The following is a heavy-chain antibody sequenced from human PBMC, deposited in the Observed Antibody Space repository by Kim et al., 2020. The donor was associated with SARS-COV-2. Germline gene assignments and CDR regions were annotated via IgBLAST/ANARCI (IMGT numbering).Heavy chain of an antibody. D-gene: IGHD6-13*01. CDR1: GYTFTSYA. V-gene: IGHV1-3*01. CDR2: INAGNGNT. J-gene: IGHJ3*02. Sequence: ASVKVSCKASGYTFTSYAMHWVRQAPGQRLEWMGWINAGNGNTKYSQKFQGRVTITRDTSASTAYMELSSLRSEDTAVYYCASQSGYSSSWDYYAFDIWGQGTMVTVSS. CDR3: ASQSGYSSSWDYYAFDI.